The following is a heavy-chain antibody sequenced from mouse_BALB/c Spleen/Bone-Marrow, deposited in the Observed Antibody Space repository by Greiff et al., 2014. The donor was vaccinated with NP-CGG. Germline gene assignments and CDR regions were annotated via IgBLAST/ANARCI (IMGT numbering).Heavy chain of an antibody. J-gene: IGHJ3*01. CDR3: TRYDLTTRAFAY. D-gene: IGHD3-3*01. CDR1: GYSFTSYW. Sequence: VKLMESGAELVRPGASAKLSCKASGYSFTSYWMNWVKQRPGQGLEWIGMIHLSDSESRLNQKFKDKATLTVDKSSSTAYMQLSSPTSEDSAVYYCTRYDLTTRAFAYWGQGTLVTVSA. V-gene: IGHV1-61*01. CDR2: IHLSDSES.